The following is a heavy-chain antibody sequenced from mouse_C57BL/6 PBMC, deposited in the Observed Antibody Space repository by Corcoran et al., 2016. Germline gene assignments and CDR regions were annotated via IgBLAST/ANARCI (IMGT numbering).Heavy chain of an antibody. CDR3: ATAYYSNYAYYFDY. D-gene: IGHD2-5*01. CDR2: INPNNGGT. J-gene: IGHJ2*01. CDR1: GYTFTDYY. V-gene: IGHV1-26*01. Sequence: VQLQQSGPELVKPGASVKISCQASGYTFTDYYMNWVKQSHGKSLEWIGDINPNNGGTSYNQKFKGKATLTVDKSSSTAYMELRSLTSEDSAVYYCATAYYSNYAYYFDYWGQGTTLTVSS.